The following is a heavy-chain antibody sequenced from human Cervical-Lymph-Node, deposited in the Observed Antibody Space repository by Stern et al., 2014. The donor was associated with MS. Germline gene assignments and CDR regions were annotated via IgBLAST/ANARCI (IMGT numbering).Heavy chain of an antibody. V-gene: IGHV1-46*04. CDR1: GYTFTHYY. D-gene: IGHD3-22*01. Sequence: QVQLVQSGAEVKKPGASVKVSCKASGYTFTHYYMHWVRQDPGQGLERMGTINPSGGSTSYEQKLQGRVSMTRDTSTSTVYMELSSLRSEDTAVYYCARSGHYRYAMDVWGQGTTVTVSS. J-gene: IGHJ6*02. CDR2: INPSGGST. CDR3: ARSGHYRYAMDV.